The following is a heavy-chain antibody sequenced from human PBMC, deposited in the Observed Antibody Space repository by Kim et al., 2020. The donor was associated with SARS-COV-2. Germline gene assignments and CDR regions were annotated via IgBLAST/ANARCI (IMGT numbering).Heavy chain of an antibody. V-gene: IGHV3-23*01. J-gene: IGHJ6*02. CDR3: AKDPADFWSGYYYYYYGMDV. Sequence: FTIARDNSKNTLYLQMNSLRAEDTAVYYCAKDPADFWSGYYYYYYGMDVWGQGTTVTVSS. D-gene: IGHD3-3*01.